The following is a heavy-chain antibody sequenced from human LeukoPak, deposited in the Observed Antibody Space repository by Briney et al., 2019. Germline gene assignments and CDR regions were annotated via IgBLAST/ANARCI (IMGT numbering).Heavy chain of an antibody. CDR1: GFTFKLYW. CDR2: INDDGSDT. Sequence: PGGSLRLSCAASGFTFKLYWMHWVRQVPGKRPVWVSRINDDGSDTIYADSVRGRFTIPRDDAKNTVYLQMNNLRAEDTAVYCVRGGPSTWSWGQGTLVTVSS. CDR3: RGGPSTWS. V-gene: IGHV3-74*01. J-gene: IGHJ5*02. D-gene: IGHD2-15*01.